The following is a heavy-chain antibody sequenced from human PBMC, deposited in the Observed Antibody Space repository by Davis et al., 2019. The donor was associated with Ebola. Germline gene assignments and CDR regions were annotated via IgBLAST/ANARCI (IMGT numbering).Heavy chain of an antibody. CDR2: ISYDGSNK. CDR3: ARSPRSTMIVVDPTGYFQH. CDR1: GFTFSSYA. D-gene: IGHD3-22*01. Sequence: PGGSLRLSCAASGFTFSSYAMHWVRQAPGKGLEWVAVISYDGSNKYYADSVKGRFTISRDNSKNTLYLQMNSLRAEDTAVYYCARSPRSTMIVVDPTGYFQHWGQGTLVTVSS. J-gene: IGHJ1*01. V-gene: IGHV3-30-3*01.